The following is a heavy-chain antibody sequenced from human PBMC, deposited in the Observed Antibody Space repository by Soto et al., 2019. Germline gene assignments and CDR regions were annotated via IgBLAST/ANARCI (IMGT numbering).Heavy chain of an antibody. J-gene: IGHJ2*01. Sequence: EVQLLESGGGLVQPGGSLRLSCAASGFTFSSYAMSWVRQAPGKGLEWVSAISGSGGSTYYADSVKGRFTISRENSKNKLYLQMNRLRAEDTAVYYCAKARDIVVVPAAIKSNRYWYFDLWGRGTLVTVSS. CDR3: AKARDIVVVPAAIKSNRYWYFDL. CDR2: ISGSGGST. D-gene: IGHD2-2*01. CDR1: GFTFSSYA. V-gene: IGHV3-23*01.